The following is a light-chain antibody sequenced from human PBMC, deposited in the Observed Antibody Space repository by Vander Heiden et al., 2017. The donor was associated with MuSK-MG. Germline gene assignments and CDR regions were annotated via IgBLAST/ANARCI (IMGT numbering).Light chain of an antibody. J-gene: IGKJ4*01. CDR1: QDISNY. CDR2: DAS. V-gene: IGKV1-33*01. Sequence: DIQMTPFPSSLSASVGDRVTITCQASQDISNYLNWYQQKPGKAPKLLIYDASNLETGVPSRFSGSGSGTDFTFTISSLQPEDVATYYCQQEDNLPVTFGGGTKVEIK. CDR3: QQEDNLPVT.